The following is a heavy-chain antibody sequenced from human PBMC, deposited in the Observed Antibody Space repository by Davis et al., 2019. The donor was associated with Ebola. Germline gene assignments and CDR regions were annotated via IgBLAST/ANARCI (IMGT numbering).Heavy chain of an antibody. V-gene: IGHV1-46*02. J-gene: IGHJ4*02. Sequence: ASVKVSCKASGYTFNSYFIHWVRQAPGQGLEWMGIINPSGGSTTYAQKFQGRVTMTRDTSTSTVYMELSSLRSEDTAVYYCARVGRYCSGGSCYLWNYYFDYWGQGTLVTVSS. CDR2: INPSGGST. D-gene: IGHD2-15*01. CDR1: GYTFNSYF. CDR3: ARVGRYCSGGSCYLWNYYFDY.